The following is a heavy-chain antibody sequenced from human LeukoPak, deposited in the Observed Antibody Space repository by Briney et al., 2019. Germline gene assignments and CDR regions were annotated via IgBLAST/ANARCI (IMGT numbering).Heavy chain of an antibody. CDR1: GDSVSSGGPY. CDR3: ARGPLREFDY. J-gene: IGHJ4*02. D-gene: IGHD5-24*01. V-gene: IGHV4-31*03. Sequence: SETLSLTCNVSGDSVSSGGPYWNWIRQHPTKGLEWIGYILHSGTTYYKPSLKSRLTISLDKSKNQFSLKLTSVTVADTAVYYCARGPLREFDYWGQRILVTVSS. CDR2: ILHSGTT.